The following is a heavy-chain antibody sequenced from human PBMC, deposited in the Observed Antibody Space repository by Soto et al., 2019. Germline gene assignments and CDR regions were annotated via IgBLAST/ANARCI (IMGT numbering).Heavy chain of an antibody. V-gene: IGHV4-31*03. CDR2: IYYSGST. CDR1: GGSISSGGYY. CDR3: ARDQQWLGPESYYYYYYGMDV. J-gene: IGHJ6*02. Sequence: SETLSLTCTVSGGSISSGGYYWSWIRQHPGKGLEWIGYIYYSGSTYYNPSLKSRVTISVDTSKNQFSLKLSSVTAADTAVYYCARDQQWLGPESYYYYYYGMDVWGQGTTVTVSS. D-gene: IGHD6-19*01.